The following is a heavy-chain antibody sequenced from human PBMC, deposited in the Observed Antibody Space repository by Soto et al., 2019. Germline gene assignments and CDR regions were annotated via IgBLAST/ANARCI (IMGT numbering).Heavy chain of an antibody. CDR1: GDSISSGDYY. V-gene: IGHV4-30-4*01. D-gene: IGHD2-15*01. Sequence: QVQLQESGPGLVRPSQTLSLTCAVSGDSISSGDYYWSWIRQPPGKGLEWIGYIYYTGSTYYNPSLHSRLTISVDTSKKQFSLKLTSVTAADTAVYFCARMPHLGYCGVGRCDRDYWGQGTLVTVAS. CDR3: ARMPHLGYCGVGRCDRDY. J-gene: IGHJ4*02. CDR2: IYYTGST.